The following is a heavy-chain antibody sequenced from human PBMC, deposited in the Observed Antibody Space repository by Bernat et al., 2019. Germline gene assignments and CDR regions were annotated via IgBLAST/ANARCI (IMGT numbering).Heavy chain of an antibody. CDR3: ARERKAAAGTWDFDY. Sequence: EVQLVESGGGLVKPGGSLRLSCAASGFTFSNAWMSWVRQAPGKGLEWVGRIKSKTDGGTTDYAAPVKGRFTISRDDSKNTLYLQMNSLRAEDTAVYYCARERKAAAGTWDFDYWGQGTLVTVSS. J-gene: IGHJ4*02. D-gene: IGHD6-13*01. CDR1: GFTFSNAW. CDR2: IKSKTDGGTT. V-gene: IGHV3-15*01.